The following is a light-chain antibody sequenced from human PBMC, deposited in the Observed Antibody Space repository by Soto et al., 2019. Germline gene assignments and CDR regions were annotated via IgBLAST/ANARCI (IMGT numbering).Light chain of an antibody. CDR2: DAS. Sequence: VLTQSPATLSLSPGERTTLSCRASQSVNNYVAWYQQKPGQAPRLLIYDASNRATGIPARFSGSGSGTDFTLTIISLEPEDFAVYYCYHRNKWPYTFGQGTKLEIK. J-gene: IGKJ2*01. CDR3: YHRNKWPYT. V-gene: IGKV3-11*01. CDR1: QSVNNY.